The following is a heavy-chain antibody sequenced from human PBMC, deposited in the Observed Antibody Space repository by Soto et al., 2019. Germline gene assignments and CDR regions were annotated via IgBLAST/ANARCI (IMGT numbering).Heavy chain of an antibody. CDR2: ISAYNGNT. D-gene: IGHD6-13*01. CDR1: GYTFTSYG. CDR3: ARGDGTGLHSSGWSPRF. J-gene: IGHJ4*02. Sequence: ASVNVSCKASGYTFTSYGISWVRQAPGQGLEWMGWISAYNGNTNYAQKLQGRVTMTTDTSTSTAYMQMNSLRVEDTAVYYCARGDGTGLHSSGWSPRFWGQGTLVTVSS. V-gene: IGHV1-18*01.